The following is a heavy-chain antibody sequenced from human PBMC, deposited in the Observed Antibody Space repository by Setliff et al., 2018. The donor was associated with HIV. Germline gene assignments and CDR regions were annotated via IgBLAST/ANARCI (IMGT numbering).Heavy chain of an antibody. D-gene: IGHD5-18*01. CDR1: GGSISSSSYY. V-gene: IGHV4-39*01. Sequence: SETLSLTCTVSGGSISSSSYYWGWIRQPPGKGLEWIGSIYYSGSTYYNPSLKSRVTISVDTSKNQFSLKLSSVTAADTAVYYCARHNTGYSYGYDYYYYYMDVWGKGTTGTVSS. J-gene: IGHJ6*03. CDR2: IYYSGST. CDR3: ARHNTGYSYGYDYYYYYMDV.